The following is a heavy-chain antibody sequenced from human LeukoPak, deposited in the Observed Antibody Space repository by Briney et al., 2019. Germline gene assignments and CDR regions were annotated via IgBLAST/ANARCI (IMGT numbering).Heavy chain of an antibody. J-gene: IGHJ3*02. V-gene: IGHV3-33*01. CDR1: GFTFSSYG. Sequence: GGSLRLSCAASGFTFSSYGMHWVRQAPGKGLEWVAVIWYDGSNKYYADSVKGRFTISRDNSKNTLYLQMNSLRAEDTAVYYCASAAGYYDSSGYSGSNDAFDIWGQGTVVTVSS. D-gene: IGHD3-22*01. CDR3: ASAAGYYDSSGYSGSNDAFDI. CDR2: IWYDGSNK.